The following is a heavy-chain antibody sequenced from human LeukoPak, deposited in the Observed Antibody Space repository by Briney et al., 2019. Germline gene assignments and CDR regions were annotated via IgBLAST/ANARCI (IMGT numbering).Heavy chain of an antibody. Sequence: GASVKVSCKASGYTFTGYYMHWVRQAPGQGLEWMGWINPNSGGTNYAQKFQGRVTMTRDTSISTSYMELSRLRSDDTAVYYCARERTLTSCYDYWGQGPLVTVSS. D-gene: IGHD2-15*01. CDR3: ARERTLTSCYDY. CDR1: GYTFTGYY. J-gene: IGHJ4*02. CDR2: INPNSGGT. V-gene: IGHV1-2*02.